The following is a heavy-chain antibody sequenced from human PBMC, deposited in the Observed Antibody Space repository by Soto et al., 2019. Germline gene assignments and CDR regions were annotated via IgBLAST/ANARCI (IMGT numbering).Heavy chain of an antibody. CDR3: ARVYCSTTTCYGYYATDV. D-gene: IGHD2-2*01. V-gene: IGHV1-3*01. Sequence: ASVKVSCKASGYTFTNYAMHWVRQAPGQRLEWMGWINAGNGNTKYSQKFQGRVTITRDTSASTAYMELSSLRFEDTAVYYCARVYCSTTTCYGYYATDVWAQRTTLTVSS. J-gene: IGHJ6*02. CDR1: GYTFTNYA. CDR2: INAGNGNT.